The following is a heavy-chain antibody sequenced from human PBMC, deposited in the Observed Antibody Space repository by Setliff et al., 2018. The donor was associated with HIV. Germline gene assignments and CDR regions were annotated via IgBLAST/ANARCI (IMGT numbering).Heavy chain of an antibody. J-gene: IGHJ4*02. V-gene: IGHV4-31*01. Sequence: SETLSLTCTVSGDSIDRSNFFWTWIRQHPGKGLEWIGYIYYSGSATYNPSLKSQASISVDTSRNEFSLKLSSVTAADTAVYFCARWHPPYGFWEEDYWGQGTLVTVSS. CDR1: GDSIDRSNFF. CDR3: ARWHPPYGFWEEDY. D-gene: IGHD3-10*01. CDR2: IYYSGSA.